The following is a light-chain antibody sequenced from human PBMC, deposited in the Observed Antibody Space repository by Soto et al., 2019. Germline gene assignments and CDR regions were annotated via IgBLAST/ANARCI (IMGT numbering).Light chain of an antibody. J-gene: IGKJ3*01. V-gene: IGKV3-11*01. CDR2: DAS. CDR1: QHIDVY. Sequence: EIVLTQSPATLSLSPGERATLSCRASQHIDVYLDWLQQKPGQSPRLLIFDASARATGTPTRFSGSGSGTDFTLTISSLEPEDFAVYYCQQRSNWPLFTFGPGTKVDIK. CDR3: QQRSNWPLFT.